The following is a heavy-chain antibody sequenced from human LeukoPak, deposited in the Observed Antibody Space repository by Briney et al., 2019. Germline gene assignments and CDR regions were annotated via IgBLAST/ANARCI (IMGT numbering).Heavy chain of an antibody. Sequence: SVKVSCKASGFTFTSYDINWVRQASGQGLEWMGGIIPIFGTANYAQKFQGRVTITADESTSTAYMELSSLRSEDTAVYYCASDYYDSSGYHYWGQGTLVTVSS. V-gene: IGHV1-69*13. J-gene: IGHJ4*02. CDR3: ASDYYDSSGYHY. CDR1: GFTFTSYD. CDR2: IIPIFGTA. D-gene: IGHD3-22*01.